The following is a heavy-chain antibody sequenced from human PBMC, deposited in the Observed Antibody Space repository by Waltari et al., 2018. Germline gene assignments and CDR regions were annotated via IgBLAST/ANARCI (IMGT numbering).Heavy chain of an antibody. CDR3: ARDKWFGGGYYMDV. CDR2: IYTSGST. V-gene: IGHV4-61*02. J-gene: IGHJ6*03. CDR1: GCSISSGSYY. D-gene: IGHD3-10*01. Sequence: QVQLQESGPGLVKPSQTLSLTCPVSGCSISSGSYYWRWIRPPAGKGLEWIGRIYTSGSTNYNPSLKSRVTISVDTSKNQFSLKLSSVTAADTAVYYCARDKWFGGGYYMDVWGKGTTVTVSS.